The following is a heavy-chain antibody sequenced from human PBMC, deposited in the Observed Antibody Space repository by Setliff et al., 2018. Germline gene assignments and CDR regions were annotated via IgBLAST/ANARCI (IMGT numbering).Heavy chain of an antibody. CDR2: ISYSGST. V-gene: IGHV4-61*01. D-gene: IGHD1-26*01. CDR3: ARDSWDLRNYYYNYGMDV. J-gene: IGHJ6*02. Sequence: PSETLSLTCTVSGNSVSSVSYYWSWIRQPPGKGLEWIGYISYSGSTNYNHSFKSRVTISLDTSKNQFSLKLNSVTAADTAVYYCARDSWDLRNYYYNYGMDVWGQGTTVTVSS. CDR1: GNSVSSVSYY.